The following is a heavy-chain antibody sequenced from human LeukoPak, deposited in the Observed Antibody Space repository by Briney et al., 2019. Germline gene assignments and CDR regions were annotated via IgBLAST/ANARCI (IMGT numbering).Heavy chain of an antibody. D-gene: IGHD2-2*01. CDR1: GGSVTTSSFY. CDR3: AKSGPAAGRPDAFDI. V-gene: IGHV4-39*07. CDR2: IYYSGIT. J-gene: IGHJ3*02. Sequence: SETLSLTCTLSGGSVTTSSFYWAWIRQPPGKGLECIGTIYYSGITYYHSSLKSRVTISVDTSKNQFSLKLNSVTAADTAVYFSAKSGPAAGRPDAFDIWGQGTMVTVSS.